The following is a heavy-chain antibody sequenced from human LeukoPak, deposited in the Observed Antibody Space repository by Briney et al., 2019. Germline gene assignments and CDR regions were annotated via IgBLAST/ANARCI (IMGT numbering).Heavy chain of an antibody. V-gene: IGHV4-39*01. CDR3: ARHACSGGSCSYAFDY. CDR1: GGSISSSSYY. Sequence: PSETLSLTCTVSGGSISSSSYYWGWIRQPPGKGLEWIGSIYYSGSTYYNPSLKSRVTISVDTSKNQFSLKLSSVTAADTAVYYCARHACSGGSCSYAFDYWGQGTLVTVYS. D-gene: IGHD2-15*01. J-gene: IGHJ4*02. CDR2: IYYSGST.